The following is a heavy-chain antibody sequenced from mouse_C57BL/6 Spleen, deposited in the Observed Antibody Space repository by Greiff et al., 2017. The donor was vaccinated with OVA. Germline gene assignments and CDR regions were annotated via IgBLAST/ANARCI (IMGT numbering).Heavy chain of an antibody. V-gene: IGHV1-42*01. Sequence: EVQLQQSGPELVKPGASVKISCKASGYSFTGYYMNWVKQSPEKSLEWIGEINPSTGGTTYNQKFKAKATLTVDKSSSTAYMQLKSLTSEDSAVYYCARDAATRFGYWGQGTTLTVAS. CDR2: INPSTGGT. J-gene: IGHJ2*01. CDR1: GYSFTGYY. CDR3: ARDAATRFGY.